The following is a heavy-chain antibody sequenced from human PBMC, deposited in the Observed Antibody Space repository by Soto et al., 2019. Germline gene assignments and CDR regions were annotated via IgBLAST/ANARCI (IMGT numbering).Heavy chain of an antibody. J-gene: IGHJ4*02. Sequence: TLSLTCAVSVGSISSGGYSWSWIRQPPGKGLEWIGYIYHSGSTYYNPSLESRVTISVDRSKNQFSLKLSSVIAADTAVYYCARVNADTADYWGQGTLVTVSS. CDR1: VGSISSGGYS. V-gene: IGHV4-30-2*01. D-gene: IGHD5-18*01. CDR3: ARVNADTADY. CDR2: IYHSGST.